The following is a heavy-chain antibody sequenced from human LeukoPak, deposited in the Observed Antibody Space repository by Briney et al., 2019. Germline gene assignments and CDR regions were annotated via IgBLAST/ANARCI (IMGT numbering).Heavy chain of an antibody. V-gene: IGHV3-23*01. CDR3: AKVDCSSTSCYTVDY. Sequence: GGSLRLSCAASGFTFSSYAMSWVRQAPRKGLEWVSTISSSGGSTYYADFVKGQFTISRDNSKNTLYLQMNSLRADDTAVYYCAKVDCSSTSCYTVDYWGQGAQVTVSS. D-gene: IGHD2-2*02. CDR1: GFTFSSYA. CDR2: ISSSGGST. J-gene: IGHJ4*02.